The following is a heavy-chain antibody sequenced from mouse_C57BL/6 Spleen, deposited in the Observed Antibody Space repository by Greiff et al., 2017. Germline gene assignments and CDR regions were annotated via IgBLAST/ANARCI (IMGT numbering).Heavy chain of an antibody. CDR1: GYTFTSYW. CDR3: ARAETGTAWFAY. CDR2: IDPSDSYT. V-gene: IGHV1-69*01. J-gene: IGHJ3*01. Sequence: QVQLQQPGAELVMPGASVKLSCKASGYTFTSYWMHWVKQRPGQGLEWIGEIDPSDSYTNYNQKFKGKSTLTVDESSSTTYMQLNSLTSEDSAVXYCARAETGTAWFAYGGQGTLVTVSA. D-gene: IGHD4-1*01.